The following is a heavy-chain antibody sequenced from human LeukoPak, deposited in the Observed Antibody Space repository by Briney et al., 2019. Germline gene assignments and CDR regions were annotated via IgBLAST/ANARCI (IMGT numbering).Heavy chain of an antibody. CDR3: AGATLWFGEFDVDY. Sequence: PGGSLRLSCAASGFTVSINYMSWVRQAPGEGLEWVSSISSSSSYIYYAYSVTGRFTISRDNAKYSLYLQMNRLRAEDTAVYYCAGATLWFGEFDVDYWGQGTLVTVSS. D-gene: IGHD3-10*01. CDR1: GFTVSINY. CDR2: ISSSSSYI. V-gene: IGHV3-21*01. J-gene: IGHJ4*02.